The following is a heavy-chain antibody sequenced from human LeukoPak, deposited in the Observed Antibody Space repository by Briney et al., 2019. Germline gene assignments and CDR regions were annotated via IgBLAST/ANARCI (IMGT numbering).Heavy chain of an antibody. CDR2: ISFDGHT. V-gene: IGHV3-30*18. CDR3: AKERGSTTHFDY. D-gene: IGHD2-2*01. J-gene: IGHJ4*02. Sequence: PGRSLRLSCAASGFTFSSYGMHWVRQAPGKGLEWVTVISFDGHTNYADSVKARFTISRDNSKNTLYLQMNGLRDEDTAVYYCAKERGSTTHFDYWGQGTLVTVSS. CDR1: GFTFSSYG.